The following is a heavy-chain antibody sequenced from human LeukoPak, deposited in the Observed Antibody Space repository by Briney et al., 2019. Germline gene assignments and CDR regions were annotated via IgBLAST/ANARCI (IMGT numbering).Heavy chain of an antibody. J-gene: IGHJ4*02. CDR1: GFTFSNYW. CDR2: ISGSGGST. CDR3: AKYYDILTGYLDY. Sequence: GGSLRLSCAASGFTFSNYWMYWVRQAPGKGLEWVSAISGSGGSTYYADSVKGRFTISRDNSKNTLYLQMNSLRAEDTAVYYCAKYYDILTGYLDYWGQGTLVTVSS. D-gene: IGHD3-9*01. V-gene: IGHV3-23*01.